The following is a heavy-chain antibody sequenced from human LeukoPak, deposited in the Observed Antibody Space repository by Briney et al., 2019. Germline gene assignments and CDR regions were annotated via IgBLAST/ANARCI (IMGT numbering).Heavy chain of an antibody. V-gene: IGHV4-39*07. CDR3: ARPTRGEAFDI. CDR2: IYYSGGT. D-gene: IGHD3-16*01. CDR1: GGSISSSSYY. J-gene: IGHJ3*02. Sequence: PSETLSLTCTVSGGSISSSSYYWGWIRQPPGKGLDWIGSIYYSGGTYYNSSLKSRVTISVDTSKNQFSLKLSSVTAADTAVYYCARPTRGEAFDIWGQGTMVTVSS.